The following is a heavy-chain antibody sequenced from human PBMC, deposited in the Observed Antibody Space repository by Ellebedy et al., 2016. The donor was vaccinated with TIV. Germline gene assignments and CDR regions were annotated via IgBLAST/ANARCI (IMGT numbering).Heavy chain of an antibody. CDR2: ITTSGDNT. J-gene: IGHJ4*02. V-gene: IGHV3-23*01. D-gene: IGHD1-26*01. CDR1: GFTFSSYV. CDR3: VKAFPLYSGSYMDY. Sequence: PGGSLRLSCAASGFTFSSYVMNWVRQAPGKGLEWVSTITTSGDNTYYADSVKGRFTISRDNSKNTLFLQMSSLRVEDTALYYCVKAFPLYSGSYMDYWGQGSLVTVSS.